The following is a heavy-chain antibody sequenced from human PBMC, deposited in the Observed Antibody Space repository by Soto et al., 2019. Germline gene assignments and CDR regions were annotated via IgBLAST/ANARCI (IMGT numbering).Heavy chain of an antibody. D-gene: IGHD2-2*01. CDR2: IYYSGST. Sequence: SETLSLTCTVSGGSISSYYWSWIRQPPGKGLEWIGYIYYSGSTNYNPSLKSRVTISVDTSKNQFSLKLSSVTAADTAVYYCARREVCSSTSCLIDAFDIWGQGTMVTVSS. CDR3: ARREVCSSTSCLIDAFDI. CDR1: GGSISSYY. V-gene: IGHV4-59*01. J-gene: IGHJ3*02.